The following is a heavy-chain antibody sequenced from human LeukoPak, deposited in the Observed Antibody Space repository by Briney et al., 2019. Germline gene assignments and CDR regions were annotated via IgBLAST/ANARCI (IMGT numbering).Heavy chain of an antibody. CDR3: ARGSVFDY. Sequence: SQTLSLTCAVSGGSISSGGYSWSWIRQPPGKGLEWIGYIYHTGSTYFNPSFKSRVTISVDTSKNQFSLKLSSATAADTAVYYCARGSVFDYWGQGTLVTVSS. J-gene: IGHJ4*02. V-gene: IGHV4-30-2*01. CDR2: IYHTGST. CDR1: GGSISSGGYS.